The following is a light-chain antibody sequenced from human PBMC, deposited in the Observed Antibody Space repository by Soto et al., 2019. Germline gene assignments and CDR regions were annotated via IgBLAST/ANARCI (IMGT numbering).Light chain of an antibody. CDR1: QSVTSNY. Sequence: EIVLTQSPGTLSLSPGARATLSCRASQSVTSNYLAWYQQKPGQAPRLLMYGASSRVTGIPDRFSGSGSGTDFTITISRLEPEDFALYYCQQYGSSPTFGQGTKV. J-gene: IGKJ1*01. V-gene: IGKV3-20*01. CDR3: QQYGSSPT. CDR2: GAS.